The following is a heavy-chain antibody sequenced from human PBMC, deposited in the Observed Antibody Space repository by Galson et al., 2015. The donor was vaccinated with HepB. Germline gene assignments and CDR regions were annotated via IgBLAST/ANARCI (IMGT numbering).Heavy chain of an antibody. CDR3: ARDYYGSGSYDAFDI. CDR1: GYTFTSYY. V-gene: IGHV1-46*04. D-gene: IGHD3-10*01. CDR2: INPSGGST. J-gene: IGHJ3*02. Sequence: SVKVSCKASGYTFTSYYMHWVRQAPGRGLEWMGIINPSGGSTSYAQKLQGRVTMTRDTSTSTVYMELSSLRSEDTAVYYCARDYYGSGSYDAFDIWGQGTMVTVSS.